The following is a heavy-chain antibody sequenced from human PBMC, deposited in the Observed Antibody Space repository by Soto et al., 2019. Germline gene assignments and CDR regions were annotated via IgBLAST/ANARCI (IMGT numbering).Heavy chain of an antibody. Sequence: EVQLVESGGGLVQPGGSLRLSCEASGFTFGNYWMNWVRQTQGKGLEWVANIKPDGGEQYYVDSVKGRFTISRDNAKDSLYLQMSSLRGDDTAVYYCARGHSNSCDYWGQGTLVTVSS. CDR3: ARGHSNSCDY. CDR2: IKPDGGEQ. V-gene: IGHV3-7*04. CDR1: GFTFGNYW. D-gene: IGHD5-18*01. J-gene: IGHJ4*02.